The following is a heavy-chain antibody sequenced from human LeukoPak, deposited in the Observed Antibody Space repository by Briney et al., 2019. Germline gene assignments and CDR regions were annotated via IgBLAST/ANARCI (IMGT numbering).Heavy chain of an antibody. J-gene: IGHJ4*02. V-gene: IGHV1-24*01. CDR2: FDPEDGET. CDR3: ARDRIAVAETIDY. CDR1: GYTLTELS. D-gene: IGHD6-19*01. Sequence: ASVKVSCKVSGYTLTELSMHWVRQAPGKGLEWMGGFDPEDGETIYAQKFQGRVTMTEDTSTSTAYMELRSLRSDDTAVYYCARDRIAVAETIDYWGQGTLVTVSS.